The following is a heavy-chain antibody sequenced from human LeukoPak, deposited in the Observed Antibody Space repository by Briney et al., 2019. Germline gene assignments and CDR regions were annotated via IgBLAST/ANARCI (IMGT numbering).Heavy chain of an antibody. D-gene: IGHD6-19*01. CDR1: GFTFGDYA. V-gene: IGHV3-49*04. CDR3: TRDPPGPGIAVGDY. Sequence: GGSLRLSCTASGFTFGDYAMSWVRQAPGKGLEWVGFIRSKAYGGTTEYAASVKGRFTISRDDSKSIAYLQMNSLKTEDTAVYYCTRDPPGPGIAVGDYWGQGTLVTVSS. CDR2: IRSKAYGGTT. J-gene: IGHJ4*02.